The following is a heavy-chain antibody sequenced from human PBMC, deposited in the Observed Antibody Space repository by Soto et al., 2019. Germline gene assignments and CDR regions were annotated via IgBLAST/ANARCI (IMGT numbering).Heavy chain of an antibody. V-gene: IGHV3-23*01. CDR2: IDGST. CDR1: GFSLWSYS. J-gene: IGHJ4*01. CDR3: AKDGGVPGRPDSFDY. Sequence: GGSLRLSCVASGFSLWSYSMGWGRQAPGKGLEWVSRIDGSTFYADSVKGRFTISRDTSKNTVYLQMNSLSAEDTAVYYCAKDGGVPGRPDSFDYWGQGTLVTVSS. D-gene: IGHD6-6*01.